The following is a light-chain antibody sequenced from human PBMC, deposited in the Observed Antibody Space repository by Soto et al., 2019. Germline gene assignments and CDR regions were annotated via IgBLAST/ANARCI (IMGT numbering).Light chain of an antibody. V-gene: IGLV2-23*02. Sequence: QSALTQPASVSGSPGESITISCTGTSSVVGSYTLVSWYQQHPGKAPKLMIYEVSKRPSGVSNRFSGSKSGNTASLTISGLQGEDEADYYCCSYAGSSTYVFGTGPKVTVL. J-gene: IGLJ1*01. CDR2: EVS. CDR1: SSVVGSYTL. CDR3: CSYAGSSTYV.